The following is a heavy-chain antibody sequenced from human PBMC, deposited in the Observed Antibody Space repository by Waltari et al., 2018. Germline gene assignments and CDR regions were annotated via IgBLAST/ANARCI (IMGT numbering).Heavy chain of an antibody. J-gene: IGHJ4*02. CDR2: IYGSGFGGTDT. Sequence: EMQLVESGGGLIQPGGSLKLSCAGSGFSVGSNSMTGVRKAPGKGLEWVSLIYGSGFGGTDTHYADSVKGRFTISRDNSKNTLYLQMNTLRADDTAMYYCARQMTPHYFDYWGQGALVTVSS. CDR3: ARQMTPHYFDY. D-gene: IGHD2-15*01. V-gene: IGHV3-53*01. CDR1: GFSVGSNS.